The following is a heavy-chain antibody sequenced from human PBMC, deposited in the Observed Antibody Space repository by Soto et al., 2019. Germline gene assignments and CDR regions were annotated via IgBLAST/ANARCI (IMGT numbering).Heavy chain of an antibody. CDR3: ARERLSSGWGEDY. V-gene: IGHV3-33*01. Sequence: QVQLVESGGGVVQPGRSPRLSCAASGFTFSSYGMHWVRQAPGKGLEWVAVIWYDGSNKYYADSVKGRFTISRDNSKNTLYLQMNSLRAEDTAVYYCARERLSSGWGEDYWGQGTLVTVSS. CDR1: GFTFSSYG. J-gene: IGHJ4*02. D-gene: IGHD6-19*01. CDR2: IWYDGSNK.